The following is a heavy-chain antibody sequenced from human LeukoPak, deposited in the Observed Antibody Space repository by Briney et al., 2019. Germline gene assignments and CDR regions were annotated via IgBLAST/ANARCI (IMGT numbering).Heavy chain of an antibody. CDR3: ARDGSGSYLYYYYGMDV. V-gene: IGHV4-39*07. CDR1: GGSISSSSYY. J-gene: IGHJ6*02. CDR2: IYYSGST. Sequence: SETLSLTCTVSGGSISSSSYYWGWIRQPPGKGLEWIGSIYYSGSTYYNPSLKSRVTISVDTSKNQFSLMLSSVTAADTAVYYCARDGSGSYLYYYYGMDVWGQGTTVTVSS. D-gene: IGHD3-10*01.